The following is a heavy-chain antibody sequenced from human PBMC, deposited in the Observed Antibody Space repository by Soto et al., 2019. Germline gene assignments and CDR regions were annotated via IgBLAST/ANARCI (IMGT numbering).Heavy chain of an antibody. CDR1: GFSLTTTGVG. Sequence: QITLRESGPSLVKPTETLTLTCTFSGFSLTTTGVGVGWIRQPPGKALEWLAVVFWDGGERYSPSLKSRVTITKDPYNYQVVFTKTNMDPADTATYYCTQVYGSVSWGWYFHSWGQVTLVTVSS. J-gene: IGHJ4*02. D-gene: IGHD1-26*01. CDR3: TQVYGSVSWGWYFHS. CDR2: VFWDGGE. V-gene: IGHV2-5*02.